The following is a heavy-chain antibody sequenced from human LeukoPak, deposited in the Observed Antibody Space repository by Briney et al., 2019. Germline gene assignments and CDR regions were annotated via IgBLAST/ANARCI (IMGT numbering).Heavy chain of an antibody. Sequence: PSETLSLTCTVSGGSISSYYWSWILQPPGKGLEWIGYIYYSGSTNYNPSLKSRVTISVDTSKNQFSLKLSSVTAADTAVYYCASGDYYDSSGIDYWGQGTLVTVSS. D-gene: IGHD3-22*01. J-gene: IGHJ4*02. CDR3: ASGDYYDSSGIDY. CDR1: GGSISSYY. V-gene: IGHV4-59*01. CDR2: IYYSGST.